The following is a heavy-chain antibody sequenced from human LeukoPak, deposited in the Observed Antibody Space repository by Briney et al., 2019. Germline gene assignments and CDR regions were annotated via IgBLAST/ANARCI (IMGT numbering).Heavy chain of an antibody. CDR1: RFTFSSYS. V-gene: IGHV3-21*01. CDR2: ISSISSYI. Sequence: GGSLRLSCAPSRFTFSSYSMNWVRQPPGNGLEWVSSISSISSYIYYADSVKGRFTISRDNAKNSLYLQMNSLRAEDTAVYYCARDPGLLWFGELISYYYGMDVWGQGTTVTVSS. D-gene: IGHD3-10*01. CDR3: ARDPGLLWFGELISYYYGMDV. J-gene: IGHJ6*02.